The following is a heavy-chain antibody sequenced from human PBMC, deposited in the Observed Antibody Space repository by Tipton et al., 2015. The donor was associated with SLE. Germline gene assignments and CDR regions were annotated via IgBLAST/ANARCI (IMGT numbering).Heavy chain of an antibody. Sequence: SLRLSCAASGFTFSDYYMSWIRQAPGKGLEWVSYISTSSSYTNYADSVKGRFTISRDNARNSLYLQMNSLRAEDTAVYYCARDTHSDAFDIWGQGTMVTVSS. J-gene: IGHJ3*02. CDR2: ISTSSSYT. CDR1: GFTFSDYY. CDR3: ARDTHSDAFDI. V-gene: IGHV3-11*05.